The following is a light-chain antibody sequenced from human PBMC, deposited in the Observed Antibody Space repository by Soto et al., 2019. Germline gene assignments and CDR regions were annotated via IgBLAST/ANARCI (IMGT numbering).Light chain of an antibody. CDR1: SSNIGSNT. J-gene: IGLJ3*02. V-gene: IGLV1-44*01. CDR3: AAWEDSVNLWL. Sequence: QSVLTQPPSASGTPGQRVTISCSGSSSNIGSNTVNWYQQLPGTAPKHLIFSNNQRPSGVPDRFSGSKSGTSASLAISGLQPEDEADYYCAAWEDSVNLWLFGGGTKLTVL. CDR2: SNN.